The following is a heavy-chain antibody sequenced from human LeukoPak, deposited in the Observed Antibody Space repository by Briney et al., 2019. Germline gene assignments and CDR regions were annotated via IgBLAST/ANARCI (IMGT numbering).Heavy chain of an antibody. D-gene: IGHD5-18*01. V-gene: IGHV4-4*07. CDR2: IHTSGST. Sequence: PSETLSLTCTVSGGSISTYYWSWIRQPAGKGLEWMGHIHTSGSTNYNPSLKSRVTMSVDTSKNQFSLKLSSVTAADTAVYYCARSWIRDWYYFDYWGQATLVTVSS. CDR1: GGSISTYY. CDR3: ARSWIRDWYYFDY. J-gene: IGHJ4*02.